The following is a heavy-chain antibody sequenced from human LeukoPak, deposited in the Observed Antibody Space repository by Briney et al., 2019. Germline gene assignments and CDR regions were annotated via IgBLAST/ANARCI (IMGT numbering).Heavy chain of an antibody. CDR3: ARYHLVRGLEF. V-gene: IGHV4-59*12. CDR2: IYYSGST. CDR1: GGSISSYY. D-gene: IGHD2-2*01. Sequence: SETLSLTCTVSGGSISSYYWSWIRQPPGKGLEWIGYIYYSGSTNYNPSLKSRATISVDTSKNQFSLKLTSVTAADTAIYYCARYHLVRGLEFWGQGTLVTVSS. J-gene: IGHJ4*02.